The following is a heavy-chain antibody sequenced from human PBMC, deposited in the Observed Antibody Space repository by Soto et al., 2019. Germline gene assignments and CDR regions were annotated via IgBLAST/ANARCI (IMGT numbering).Heavy chain of an antibody. V-gene: IGHV4-59*08. CDR3: ARHSGYSYGYYYGMDV. D-gene: IGHD5-18*01. CDR1: GGSISSYY. CDR2: IYYSGST. Sequence: SETLSLTCTVSGGSISSYYWSWIRQPPGKGLEWIGYIYYSGSTNYNPSLKSRVTISVDTSKNQFSLKLSSVTAADTAVYYCARHSGYSYGYYYGMDVWGQGTTVTVSS. J-gene: IGHJ6*02.